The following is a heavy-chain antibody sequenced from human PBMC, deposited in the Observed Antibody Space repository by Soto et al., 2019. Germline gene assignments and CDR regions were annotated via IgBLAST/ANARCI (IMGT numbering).Heavy chain of an antibody. CDR3: SRQIGSCHGCSYYFDY. V-gene: IGHV3-23*01. Sequence: GGSLRLSCAASGFTFSTYAMSWVPQAPGKGLEWVSAVSISGGDTYYADSVKGRFTISRDNSKNALLLQMNNLRAEDTAVHYYSRQIGSCHGCSYYFDYWALGTLVTVSS. J-gene: IGHJ4*02. CDR2: VSISGGDT. D-gene: IGHD2-15*01. CDR1: GFTFSTYA.